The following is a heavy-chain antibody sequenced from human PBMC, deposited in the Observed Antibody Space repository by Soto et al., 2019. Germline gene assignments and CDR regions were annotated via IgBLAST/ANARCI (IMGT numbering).Heavy chain of an antibody. V-gene: IGHV1-8*01. J-gene: IGHJ6*02. D-gene: IGHD1-1*01. CDR3: ARGTSGTTGGDGMDV. Sequence: ASVKVSCKASGYTFTSYDINWVRQATGQGLEWMGWMNPNSGNTDYAQKFQGRVTMTRNTSISTAYMELRRLRSDDTAVYYCARGTSGTTGGDGMDVWGQGTTVTVSS. CDR2: MNPNSGNT. CDR1: GYTFTSYD.